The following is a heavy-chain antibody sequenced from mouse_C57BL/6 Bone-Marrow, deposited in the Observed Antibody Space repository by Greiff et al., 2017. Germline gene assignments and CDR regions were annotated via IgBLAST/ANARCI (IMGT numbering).Heavy chain of an antibody. V-gene: IGHV1-69*01. D-gene: IGHD2-2*01. CDR2: IDPSVSYT. J-gene: IGHJ2*01. CDR1: GYTFTSYW. CDR3: ARQWLPFDY. Sequence: QVQLQQSGAELVMPGASVKLSCKASGYTFTSYWMHWVKQRPGQGLEWIGEIDPSVSYTNYNQKFKGKSTLTVDKSSSTAYMQLSSLTSEDSAVYYCARQWLPFDYWGQGTTLTVSS.